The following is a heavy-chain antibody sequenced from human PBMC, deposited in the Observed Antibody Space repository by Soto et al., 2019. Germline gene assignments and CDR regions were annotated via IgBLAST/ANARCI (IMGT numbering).Heavy chain of an antibody. J-gene: IGHJ4*02. V-gene: IGHV4-59*01. Sequence: SETLSLTCTVSGGSISSYYWSWIRQPPGKGLEWIGYIYYSGSTNYNPSLKSRVTISVDTSKNQFSLNLRSVTAADTAVYYCARAPLEWELRHFDYWGQGTLVTVSS. D-gene: IGHD1-26*01. CDR2: IYYSGST. CDR3: ARAPLEWELRHFDY. CDR1: GGSISSYY.